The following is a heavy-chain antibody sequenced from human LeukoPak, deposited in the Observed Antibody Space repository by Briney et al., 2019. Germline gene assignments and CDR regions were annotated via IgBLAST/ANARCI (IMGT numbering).Heavy chain of an antibody. Sequence: ASVKVPCKASGYTFTNYYIHWVRQAPGQGLEWMGIIDPSIGTTSYAQKFQGRITMTRDTSTSTVYMELSSLRSEDTAVYYCAKIVGATNGYFDYWGQGTLVTVSS. CDR3: AKIVGATNGYFDY. CDR1: GYTFTNYY. CDR2: IDPSIGTT. V-gene: IGHV1-46*01. D-gene: IGHD1-26*01. J-gene: IGHJ4*02.